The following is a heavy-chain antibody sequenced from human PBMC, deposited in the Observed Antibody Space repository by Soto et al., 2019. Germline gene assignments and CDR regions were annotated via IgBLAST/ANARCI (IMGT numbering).Heavy chain of an antibody. CDR1: GDSISKLDYF. V-gene: IGHV4-30-4*01. J-gene: IGHJ5*01. CDR3: ARGRYCLTGRCFPNWFDS. Sequence: QVQLLESGPGLVKPSQNLSLTCSVSGDSISKLDYFWAWIRQPPGQALEYIGYIYKSATTYYKPSFEYPVSISVDPSKSQFSLNVTSVTAADTAVYFCARGRYCLTGRCFPNWFDSWGQGALVTVSS. D-gene: IGHD7-27*01. CDR2: IYKSATT.